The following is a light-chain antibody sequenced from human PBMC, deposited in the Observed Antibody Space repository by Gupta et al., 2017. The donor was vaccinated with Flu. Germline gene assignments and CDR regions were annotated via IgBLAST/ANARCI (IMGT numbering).Light chain of an antibody. Sequence: DVVMTQSPLSLPVTLGQPASISCRSSQSLVYRDGNTYLNWIQKRPGQSPRRLIFNLSNRESGVPDRFSGSGSGTDFTLKISSVEAEDVGVYYCRQSAHWPWTFGQGTKVEIK. V-gene: IGKV2-30*01. CDR3: RQSAHWPWT. CDR1: QSLVYRDGNTY. J-gene: IGKJ1*01. CDR2: NLS.